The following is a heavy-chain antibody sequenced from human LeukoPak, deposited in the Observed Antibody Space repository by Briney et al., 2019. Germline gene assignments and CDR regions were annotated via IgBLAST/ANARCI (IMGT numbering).Heavy chain of an antibody. D-gene: IGHD6-19*01. CDR2: IWYDGSNK. V-gene: IGHV3-33*01. J-gene: IGHJ4*02. Sequence: GGSLRLSCAASGFTFSSYGMHWVRQAPGKGLEWVAVIWYDGSNKYYADSVKGRFTISRDNSKNTLYLQMNSLRAEDTAVYCCARDGGISGWYASWYFDYWGQGTLVTVSS. CDR1: GFTFSSYG. CDR3: ARDGGISGWYASWYFDY.